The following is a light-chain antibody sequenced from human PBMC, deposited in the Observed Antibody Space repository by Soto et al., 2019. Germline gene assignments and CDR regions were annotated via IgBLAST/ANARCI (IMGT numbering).Light chain of an antibody. Sequence: DIQMTQSPSTLSASVGDRVTITCRASQSIRSWLAWYQQKPGRAPKLLIYKASGLESGVPSRFSGSGSGTEFTLTISSLQPDDFATYSCQQYKTYPWTFGQGTKVEI. CDR1: QSIRSW. J-gene: IGKJ1*01. V-gene: IGKV1-5*03. CDR3: QQYKTYPWT. CDR2: KAS.